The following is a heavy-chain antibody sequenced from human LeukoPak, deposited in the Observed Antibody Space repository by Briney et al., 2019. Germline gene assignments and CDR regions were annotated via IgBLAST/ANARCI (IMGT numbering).Heavy chain of an antibody. CDR1: GFTFSTYA. CDR2: ISGSGDST. J-gene: IGHJ4*02. Sequence: GGSLRLSCAASGFTFSTYAVNWVRQAPGKGLEWVSTISGSGDSTYYADSVRGRFTISRDNTKNTQSLQMDDLRVEDTAIYYCARRVETGGAFDHWGQGILVTVSS. CDR3: ARRVETGGAFDH. V-gene: IGHV3-23*01. D-gene: IGHD1-1*01.